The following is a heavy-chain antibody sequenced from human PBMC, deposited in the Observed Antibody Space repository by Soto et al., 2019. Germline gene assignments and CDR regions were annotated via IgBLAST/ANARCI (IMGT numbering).Heavy chain of an antibody. Sequence: HPGGSLRLSCAASGFTFSSYAMSWVRQAPGKGLEWVSAISGSDGSTYYADSVKGRFTISRDNSKNTLYLQMNSLRAEDTAVYYCAKDGIAPRVRDYFDYWGKGTLVTVSS. CDR3: AKDGIAPRVRDYFDY. CDR2: ISGSDGST. V-gene: IGHV3-23*01. CDR1: GFTFSSYA. J-gene: IGHJ4*02. D-gene: IGHD6-6*01.